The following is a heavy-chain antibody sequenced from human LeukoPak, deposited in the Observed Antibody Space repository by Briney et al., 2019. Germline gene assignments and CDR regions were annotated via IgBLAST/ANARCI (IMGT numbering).Heavy chain of an antibody. CDR3: ARARFVAVAGTDPYFDY. CDR2: INPNSGGT. Sequence: PSVKVSCKASGYTFTGYYMHWVRQAPGQGLEWMGWINPNSGGTNYEQKLQGRVTMTRDTSISTAYMELSRLRSDDTAVYYCARARFVAVAGTDPYFDYWGQGTLVTVSS. V-gene: IGHV1-2*02. D-gene: IGHD6-19*01. CDR1: GYTFTGYY. J-gene: IGHJ4*02.